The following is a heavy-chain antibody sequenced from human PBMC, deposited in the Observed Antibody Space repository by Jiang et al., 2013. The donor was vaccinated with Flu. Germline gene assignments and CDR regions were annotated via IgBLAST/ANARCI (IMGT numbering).Heavy chain of an antibody. CDR1: GFTFSSYD. V-gene: IGHV3-13*01. CDR2: IGTAGDT. CDR3: ARATSPHDPLFDY. Sequence: VQLLESGGGLVQPGGSLRLSCAASGFTFSSYDMHWVRQATGKGLEWVSAIGTAGDTYYPGSVKGRFTISRENAKNSLDLQMNSLRAGDTAVYYCARATSPHDPLFDYWGQGTLVTVSS. J-gene: IGHJ4*02. D-gene: IGHD6-6*01.